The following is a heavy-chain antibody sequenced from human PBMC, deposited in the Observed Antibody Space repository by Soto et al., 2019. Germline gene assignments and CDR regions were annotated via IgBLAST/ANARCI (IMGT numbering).Heavy chain of an antibody. D-gene: IGHD3-3*01. CDR1: GFTFSNAW. V-gene: IGHV3-15*01. Sequence: EVQLVESGGGLVKPGGSLRLSCAASGFTFSNAWMSWVRQAPGKGLEWVGRIKSKTDGGTTDYAAPVKGRFTISRDDSKNTLYLQMNSLKTEDTAVYYCTTDLTSISIFGVVIIPVSNQFDYWGQGTLVTVSS. CDR2: IKSKTDGGTT. J-gene: IGHJ4*02. CDR3: TTDLTSISIFGVVIIPVSNQFDY.